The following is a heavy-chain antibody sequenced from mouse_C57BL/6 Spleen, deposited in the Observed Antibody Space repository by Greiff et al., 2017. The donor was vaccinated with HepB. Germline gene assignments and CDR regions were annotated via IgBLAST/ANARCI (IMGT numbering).Heavy chain of an antibody. CDR3: AFPYYGSSYRYWYFDV. CDR2: IYPGSGNT. V-gene: IGHV1-84*01. CDR1: GYTFTDYY. Sequence: QVQLKESGPELVKPGASVKISCKASGYTFTDYYINWVKQRPGQGLEWIGWIYPGSGNTKYNEKFKGKATLTVDTSSSTAYMQLSSLTSEDSAVYFCAFPYYGSSYRYWYFDVWGTGTTVTVSS. J-gene: IGHJ1*03. D-gene: IGHD1-1*01.